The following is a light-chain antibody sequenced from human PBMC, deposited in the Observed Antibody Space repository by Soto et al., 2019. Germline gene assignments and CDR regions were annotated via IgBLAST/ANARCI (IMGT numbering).Light chain of an antibody. CDR3: SSYAGSNNLYVV. CDR1: SSDVGGYNY. CDR2: EVS. J-gene: IGLJ2*01. V-gene: IGLV2-8*01. Sequence: QSVLTQPTSASGSPGQSVTISCTGTSSDVGGYNYVSWYQQHPGKAPKLMIYEVSKRPSGVPDRFSGSKSGNTASLTVSGLQAEDEADYYCSSYAGSNNLYVVFGGGTKLTVL.